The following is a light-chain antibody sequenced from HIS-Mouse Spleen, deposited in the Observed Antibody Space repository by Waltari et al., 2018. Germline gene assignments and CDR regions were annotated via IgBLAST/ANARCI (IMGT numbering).Light chain of an antibody. Sequence: SYELTQPPSVSFFPGQTARITCSGDAWPKNDSYWYQKKSGQAPVLVIYEDSKRPSGIPERFSGSSSGTMATLTISGAQVEDEADYYCYSTDSSGNHRVFGGGTKLTVL. CDR2: EDS. CDR1: AWPKND. V-gene: IGLV3-10*01. CDR3: YSTDSSGNHRV. J-gene: IGLJ2*01.